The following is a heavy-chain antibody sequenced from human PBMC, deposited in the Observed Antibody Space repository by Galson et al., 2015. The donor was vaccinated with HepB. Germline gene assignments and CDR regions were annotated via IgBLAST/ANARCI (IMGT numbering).Heavy chain of an antibody. CDR3: ARGGSGSWYIRIDY. J-gene: IGHJ4*02. CDR2: INHSGST. D-gene: IGHD6-13*01. CDR1: GGSFSGYY. V-gene: IGHV4-34*01. Sequence: ETLSLTCAVYGGSFSGYYWSWIRQPPGKGLGWIGEINHSGSTNYNPSLKSRVTISVDTSKNQFSLKLSSVTAADTAVYYCARGGSGSWYIRIDYWGQGTLVTVSS.